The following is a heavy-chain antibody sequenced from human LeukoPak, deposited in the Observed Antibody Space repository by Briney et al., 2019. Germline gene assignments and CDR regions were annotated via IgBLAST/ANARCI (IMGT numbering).Heavy chain of an antibody. J-gene: IGHJ6*04. CDR3: ARSLEDYYYYGMDV. Sequence: GASLRLSCAASGFTFSSYAMSWVRQAPGKGLEWVSAISGSGGSTYYADSVKGRFTISRDNSKNTLYLQMNSLRAEDTAVYYCARSLEDYYYYGMDVWGKGTTVTVSS. CDR1: GFTFSSYA. D-gene: IGHD3-3*01. CDR2: ISGSGGST. V-gene: IGHV3-23*01.